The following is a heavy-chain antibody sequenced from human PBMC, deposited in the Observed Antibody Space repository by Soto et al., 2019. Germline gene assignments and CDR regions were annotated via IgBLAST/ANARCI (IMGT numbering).Heavy chain of an antibody. V-gene: IGHV3-49*04. D-gene: IGHD3-10*01. CDR1: GFTFSSYG. CDR2: IRSKAYGGTT. CDR3: TSGSGSTTAPDY. Sequence: GGSLRLSCAASGFTFSSYGMHWVRQAPGKGLEWVGFIRSKAYGGTTEYAASVKGRFTISRDDSKSIAYLQMNSLKTEDTAVYYCTSGSGSTTAPDYWGQGTLVTVSS. J-gene: IGHJ4*02.